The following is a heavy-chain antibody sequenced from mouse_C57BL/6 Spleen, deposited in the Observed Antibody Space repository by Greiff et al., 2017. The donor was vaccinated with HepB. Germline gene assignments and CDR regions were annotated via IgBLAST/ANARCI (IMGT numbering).Heavy chain of an antibody. CDR3: ASDYDGGPHY. J-gene: IGHJ2*01. V-gene: IGHV1-59*01. CDR1: GYTFTSYW. Sequence: VQLQQPGAELVRPGTSVKLSCKASGYTFTSYWMHWVKQRPGQGLEWIGVIDPSDSYTNYNQKFKGKATLTVDTSSSTAYMQLSSLTSEDSAVYYCASDYDGGPHYWGQGTTLTVSS. D-gene: IGHD2-4*01. CDR2: IDPSDSYT.